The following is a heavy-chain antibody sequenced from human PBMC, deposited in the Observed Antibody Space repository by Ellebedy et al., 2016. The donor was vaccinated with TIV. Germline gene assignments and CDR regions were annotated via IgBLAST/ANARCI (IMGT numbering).Heavy chain of an antibody. CDR3: ARGKSEDGDTYYSAMDV. J-gene: IGHJ6*02. D-gene: IGHD4-17*01. V-gene: IGHV4-59*11. Sequence: SETLSLTXTVSGGSISGQFWSWIRQPPGKGLEWIAYIHNTRGTKSNASLKSRVTLSVETSKNQFSLKLSSVTAADTAMYYCARGKSEDGDTYYSAMDVWGQGTTVTVSS. CDR1: GGSISGQF. CDR2: IHNTRGT.